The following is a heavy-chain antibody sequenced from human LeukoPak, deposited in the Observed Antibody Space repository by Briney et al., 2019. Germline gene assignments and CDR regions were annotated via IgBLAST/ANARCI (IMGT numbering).Heavy chain of an antibody. CDR1: GGSIDSTNW. V-gene: IGHV4/OR15-8*01. D-gene: IGHD2-2*01. Sequence: SETLSLTCDVSGGSIDSTNWWNWVRQPPGKGLEWIGEIHHDGRINYNPSLKSRVTISVDTSKNQFSLKLYSVTAADTAVYYCARVVGEEVVFDYWGQGTLVTVSS. CDR3: ARVVGEEVVFDY. CDR2: IHHDGRI. J-gene: IGHJ4*02.